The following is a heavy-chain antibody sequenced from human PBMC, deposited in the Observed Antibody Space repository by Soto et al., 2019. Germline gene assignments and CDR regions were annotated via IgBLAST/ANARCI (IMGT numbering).Heavy chain of an antibody. CDR1: GFTFGDYA. J-gene: IGHJ6*02. Sequence: PGGSLRLSCTASGFTFGDYAMSWVRQAPGKGLEWVGFIRSKAYGGTTEYAASVKGRFTISRDDSKSIAYLQMNSLKTEDTAVYYCTRDGDIVLMVYAERGYYYGMDVWGQGTTVTVSS. V-gene: IGHV3-49*04. CDR3: TRDGDIVLMVYAERGYYYGMDV. D-gene: IGHD2-8*01. CDR2: IRSKAYGGTT.